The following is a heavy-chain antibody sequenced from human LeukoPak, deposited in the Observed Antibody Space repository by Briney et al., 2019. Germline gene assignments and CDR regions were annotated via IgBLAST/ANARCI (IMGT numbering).Heavy chain of an antibody. D-gene: IGHD6-19*01. J-gene: IGHJ4*02. V-gene: IGHV1-58*01. CDR2: IIVGSGNT. CDR1: GFTFTSSA. CDR3: AAGYSSGWYVFDY. Sequence: GTSVKVSCKASGFTFTSSAVQWVRQARGQRLEWIGWIIVGSGNTNYAQKFQERVTITRDMSTSTAYMELSSLRSEDTAVYYCAAGYSSGWYVFDYWGQGTLVTVSS.